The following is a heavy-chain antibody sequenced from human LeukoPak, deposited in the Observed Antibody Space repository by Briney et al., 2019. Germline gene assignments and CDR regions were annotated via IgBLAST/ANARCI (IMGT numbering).Heavy chain of an antibody. CDR1: GYTFTNYG. CDR3: ARGSVGATSFDY. J-gene: IGHJ4*02. V-gene: IGHV1-46*01. Sequence: ASVKVSCKASGYTFTNYGVSWVRQAPGQGLEWMGIINPSGGSTSYAQKFQGRVTMTRDTSISTAYMELSRLRSDDTAVYYCARGSVGATSFDYWGQGTLVTVSS. CDR2: INPSGGST. D-gene: IGHD1-26*01.